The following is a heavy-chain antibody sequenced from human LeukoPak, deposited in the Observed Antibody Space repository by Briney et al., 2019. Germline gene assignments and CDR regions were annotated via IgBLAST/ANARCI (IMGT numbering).Heavy chain of an antibody. CDR3: AKGRNEDGDAALNY. J-gene: IGHJ4*02. D-gene: IGHD4-17*01. Sequence: GGSLRLSCAASAFTFSNYAMSWVRQAPGKGLEWVSAVSATGGSSYYADSMKGRFTISRDNSKNTLYLQMNSLRAEDTAAYHCAKGRNEDGDAALNYWGQGTLVTVSS. V-gene: IGHV3-23*01. CDR2: VSATGGSS. CDR1: AFTFSNYA.